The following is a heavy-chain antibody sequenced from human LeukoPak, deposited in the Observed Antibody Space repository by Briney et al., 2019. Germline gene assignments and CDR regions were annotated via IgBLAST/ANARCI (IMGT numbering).Heavy chain of an antibody. Sequence: GGSLRLSCAASGFTLSGYGMHWVRQAPGKGLEWVAFIRYDGSNKYYADSVKGRFTISRDNSKNTLYLQMSSLRAEDTAVYYCEASHDAFDIWGQGTMVTVSS. V-gene: IGHV3-30*02. J-gene: IGHJ3*02. CDR1: GFTLSGYG. CDR2: IRYDGSNK. CDR3: EASHDAFDI.